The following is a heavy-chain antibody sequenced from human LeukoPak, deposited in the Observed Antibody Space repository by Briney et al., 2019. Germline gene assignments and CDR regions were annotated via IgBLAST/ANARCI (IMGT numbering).Heavy chain of an antibody. V-gene: IGHV3-30*18. CDR1: GFTFSSYG. J-gene: IGHJ4*02. CDR3: AKDYYDSSGYYYTGPTDY. CDR2: ISCDGSNK. D-gene: IGHD3-22*01. Sequence: GGSLRLSCAASGFTFSSYGMHWVRQAPGKGLEWVAVISCDGSNKYYADSVKGRFTTSRDNSKNTLYLQMNSLRAEDTAVYYCAKDYYDSSGYYYTGPTDYWGQGTLVTVSS.